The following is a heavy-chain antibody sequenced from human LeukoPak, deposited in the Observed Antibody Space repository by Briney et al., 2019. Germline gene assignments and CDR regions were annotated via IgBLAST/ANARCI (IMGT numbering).Heavy chain of an antibody. CDR1: GFSLTYFW. CDR2: IYPGDSDT. CDR3: ARAYYYDSSGYPSAEYFHF. D-gene: IGHD3-22*01. J-gene: IGHJ1*01. Sequence: GESLKISCKGSGFSLTYFWIGWGRQVPGTGLEWMGIIYPGDSDTRYSPSFQGQVTISADKSISTAYLQWSSLKASDTAMYFCARAYYYDSSGYPSAEYFHFWGQGTLVTVSS. V-gene: IGHV5-51*01.